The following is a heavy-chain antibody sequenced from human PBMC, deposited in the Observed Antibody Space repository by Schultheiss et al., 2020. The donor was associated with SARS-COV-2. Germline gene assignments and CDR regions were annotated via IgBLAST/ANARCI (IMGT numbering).Heavy chain of an antibody. Sequence: GGSLRLSCAVSGFTVSASYMSWVRQAPGKGLEWVGRIRSKTDGGAIDYAAPVKGRFTISRDDSTDMLFLHLNSLNVEDTATYYCTTFNLFDPWGQGTVVTVSS. V-gene: IGHV3-15*01. CDR1: GFTVSASY. CDR3: TTFNLFDP. CDR2: IRSKTDGGAI. J-gene: IGHJ5*02.